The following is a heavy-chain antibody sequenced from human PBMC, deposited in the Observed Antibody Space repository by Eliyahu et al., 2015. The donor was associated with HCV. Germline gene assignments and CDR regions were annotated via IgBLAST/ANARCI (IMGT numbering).Heavy chain of an antibody. D-gene: IGHD1-20*01. Sequence: EVQLVESGGGLVKPGGSLRLSCAASGFTFSNAWMSWVRQAPGKGLEWVGRIKSKTDGGTTDYAAPVKGRFTISRDDSKNTLYLQMNSLKTEDTAVYYCTTEYNWNYGMDVWGQGTTVTVSS. CDR2: IKSKTDGGTT. CDR1: GFTFSNAW. CDR3: TTEYNWNYGMDV. V-gene: IGHV3-15*01. J-gene: IGHJ6*02.